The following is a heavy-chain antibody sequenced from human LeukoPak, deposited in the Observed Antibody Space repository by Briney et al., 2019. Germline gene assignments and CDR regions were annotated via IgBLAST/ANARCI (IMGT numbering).Heavy chain of an antibody. CDR2: MNPNSGNT. CDR1: GYSLTGHY. Sequence: ASVKVSCKPSGYSLTGHYMHWVRQATGQGLEWMGWMNPNSGNTGYAQKFQGRVTITRNTSISTAYMELSSLRSEDTAVYYCARGNRLVTMVRGVMNDYWGQGTLVTVSS. V-gene: IGHV1-8*03. J-gene: IGHJ4*02. D-gene: IGHD3-10*01. CDR3: ARGNRLVTMVRGVMNDY.